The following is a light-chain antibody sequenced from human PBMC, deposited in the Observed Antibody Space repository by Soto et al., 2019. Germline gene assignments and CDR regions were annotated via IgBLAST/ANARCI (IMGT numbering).Light chain of an antibody. J-gene: IGLJ3*02. CDR1: RGHTNYG. CDR2: VNPDGSH. Sequence: QLVLTQSPSASASLGASVKLTCTLSRGHTNYGVAWHHQRPEKGPRFLMKVNPDGSHSKGDGIPDRFSGSRSGAQVYLSISSLQSDDEADYYCQTWGTGSWVFGGGTKVTVL. CDR3: QTWGTGSWV. V-gene: IGLV4-69*02.